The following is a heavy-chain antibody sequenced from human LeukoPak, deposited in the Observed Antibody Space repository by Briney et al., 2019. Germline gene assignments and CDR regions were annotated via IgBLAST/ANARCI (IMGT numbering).Heavy chain of an antibody. Sequence: SVKVSCKASGGTFNSYAISWVRQAPGQGLEWMGGIMPLFGTANYAQEFQGRVTFTTDESASTAYMEVSSLRSEDTAVYYCARGPGQQLVYYFDYWGQGTLVTVSS. CDR3: ARGPGQQLVYYFDY. D-gene: IGHD6-13*01. V-gene: IGHV1-69*05. CDR1: GGTFNSYA. J-gene: IGHJ4*02. CDR2: IMPLFGTA.